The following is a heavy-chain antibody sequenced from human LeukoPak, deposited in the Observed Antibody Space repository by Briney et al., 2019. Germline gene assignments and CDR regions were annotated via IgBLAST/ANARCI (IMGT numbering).Heavy chain of an antibody. J-gene: IGHJ3*02. Sequence: SETLSLTCAVYGGSFSGYYWSWIRQPPGKGLEWIGEINHSGSTNYNPSLKSRVTISVDTSKNQFSLKLSSVTAADTAVYYCARYRRSGYYNDAFDIWGQGTMITVSS. CDR3: ARYRRSGYYNDAFDI. D-gene: IGHD3-3*01. CDR1: GGSFSGYY. V-gene: IGHV4-34*01. CDR2: INHSGST.